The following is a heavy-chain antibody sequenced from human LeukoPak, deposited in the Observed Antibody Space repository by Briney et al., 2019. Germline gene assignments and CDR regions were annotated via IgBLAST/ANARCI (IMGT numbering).Heavy chain of an antibody. CDR3: AKTWWYRYYFDY. D-gene: IGHD2-15*01. Sequence: GGPLRLSCAASGFTFSSYAMSWVRQAPGKGLEWVSAISGSGGSTDYEDSVKGRFTISKDNPKNTLYLQMNSLRAEDTAVYYCAKTWWYRYYFDYWGQGTLVTVSS. V-gene: IGHV3-23*01. J-gene: IGHJ4*02. CDR2: ISGSGGST. CDR1: GFTFSSYA.